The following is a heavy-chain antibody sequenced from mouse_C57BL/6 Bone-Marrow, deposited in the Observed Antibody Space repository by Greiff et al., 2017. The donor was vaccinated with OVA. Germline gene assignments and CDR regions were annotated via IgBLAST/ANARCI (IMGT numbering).Heavy chain of an antibody. J-gene: IGHJ4*01. CDR1: GFTFSDYG. Sequence: EVKLQESGGGLVQPGGSLKLSCAASGFTFSDYGMAWVRQAPRKGPEWVAFISNLAYSIYYADTVTGRFTISRENAKNTLYLEMSSLRSEDTAMYYCARGEVYKDYAMDYWGQGTSVTVSS. CDR3: ARGEVYKDYAMDY. V-gene: IGHV5-15*01. CDR2: ISNLAYSI. D-gene: IGHD2-1*01.